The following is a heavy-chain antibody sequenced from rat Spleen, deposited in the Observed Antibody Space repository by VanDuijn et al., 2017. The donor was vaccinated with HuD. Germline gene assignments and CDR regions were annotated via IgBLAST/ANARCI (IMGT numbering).Heavy chain of an antibody. CDR1: GFTFNYYW. V-gene: IGHV5-19*01. Sequence: EVQLVESGGGLVQPGRSLKLSCVTSGFTFNYYWMTWIRRAPTKGLEWVASISNSGGSAYYRDSVKGRFTISRDNAKSTLYLQMDSLRSEDTATYYCTRDSSQYYFDYWGQGVMVTVSS. J-gene: IGHJ2*01. CDR2: ISNSGGSA. CDR3: TRDSSQYYFDY. D-gene: IGHD1-2*01.